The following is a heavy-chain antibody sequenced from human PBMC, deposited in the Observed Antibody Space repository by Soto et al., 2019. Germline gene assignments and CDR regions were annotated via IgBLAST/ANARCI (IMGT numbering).Heavy chain of an antibody. CDR2: INSDGSST. V-gene: IGHV3-74*01. Sequence: GGSLSLSCAASGFTFSSYWMHWVRQAPGKGLVWVSRINSDGSSTSYADSVKGRFTISRDNAKNTLYLQMNSLRAEDTAVYYCARDSYDFWSGYYTGMRGMDVWGQGTTVTVSS. J-gene: IGHJ6*02. CDR3: ARDSYDFWSGYYTGMRGMDV. D-gene: IGHD3-3*01. CDR1: GFTFSSYW.